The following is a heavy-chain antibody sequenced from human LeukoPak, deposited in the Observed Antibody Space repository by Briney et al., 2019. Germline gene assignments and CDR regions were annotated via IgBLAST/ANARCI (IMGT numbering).Heavy chain of an antibody. Sequence: GGSLRLSCAASGFTFSSYSMNWVRQAPGKGLEWVSSISSSSSYIYYADSVKGRFTISRDNSKNTLYLQMNSLRAEDTAVYYCAKFLRPYDILTGDDYWGQGTLVTVSS. V-gene: IGHV3-21*04. D-gene: IGHD3-9*01. CDR1: GFTFSSYS. CDR2: ISSSSSYI. CDR3: AKFLRPYDILTGDDY. J-gene: IGHJ4*02.